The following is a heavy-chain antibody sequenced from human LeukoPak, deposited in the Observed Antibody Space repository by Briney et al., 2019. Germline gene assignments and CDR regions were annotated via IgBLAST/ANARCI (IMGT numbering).Heavy chain of an antibody. CDR2: IYYSGST. Sequence: SETLSLTCTVSGGSISSGDYYWSWIRQPPGKGLEWIGYIYYSGSTYYNPSLKSRVTISVDTSKNQFSLKLSSVTAADTAVCYCARRMTYYDILTGYPQPYYFDYWGQGTLVTVSS. V-gene: IGHV4-30-4*08. CDR1: GGSISSGDYY. D-gene: IGHD3-9*01. CDR3: ARRMTYYDILTGYPQPYYFDY. J-gene: IGHJ4*02.